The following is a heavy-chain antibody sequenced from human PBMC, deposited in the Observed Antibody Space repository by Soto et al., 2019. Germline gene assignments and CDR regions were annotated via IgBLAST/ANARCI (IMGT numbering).Heavy chain of an antibody. V-gene: IGHV3-23*01. D-gene: IGHD4-4*01. CDR3: AKMAHFVGYSNYNECFEH. Sequence: GGSLRLSCAASGFTFSSYAMSWVRQAPGKGLEWVSAISGSGGSTYYADSVKGRFTISRDNSKNTLYLQMNSLRAEDTAVYYCAKMAHFVGYSNYNECFEHWGQGTLVTVSS. CDR2: ISGSGGST. J-gene: IGHJ1*01. CDR1: GFTFSSYA.